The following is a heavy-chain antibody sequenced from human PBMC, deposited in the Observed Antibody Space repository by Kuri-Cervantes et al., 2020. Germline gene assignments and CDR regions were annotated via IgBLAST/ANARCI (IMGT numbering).Heavy chain of an antibody. D-gene: IGHD1-14*01. CDR2: IWYDGSNK. V-gene: IGHV3-33*01. Sequence: GESLKISCAASGFTFSSYGMHWVRQAPGKGLEWVAVIWYDGSNKYYADSVKGRFTISRDNSKNTLYLQMNSLRAEDTAVYYCARDWDRTTLYYYYGLDVWGQGTTVTVSS. J-gene: IGHJ6*02. CDR3: ARDWDRTTLYYYYGLDV. CDR1: GFTFSSYG.